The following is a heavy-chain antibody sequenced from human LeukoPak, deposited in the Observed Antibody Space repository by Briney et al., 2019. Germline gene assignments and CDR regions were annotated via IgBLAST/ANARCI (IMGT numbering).Heavy chain of an antibody. CDR3: ARAFYPGYYSYMAV. V-gene: IGHV4-59*01. Sequence: SETLSLTCTVSGGSISNYYWSWIRQPPGKGLEWIGYIYYSGTTNYNPSLKSRVTMSVDTSKSQFSLKLSSVTAADTAVYYCARAFYPGYYSYMAVWGKGTTVTVSS. D-gene: IGHD3-3*02. CDR1: GGSISNYY. J-gene: IGHJ6*03. CDR2: IYYSGTT.